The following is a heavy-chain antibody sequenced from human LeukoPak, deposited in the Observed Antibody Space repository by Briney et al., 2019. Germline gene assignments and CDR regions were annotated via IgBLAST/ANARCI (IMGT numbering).Heavy chain of an antibody. CDR3: AKVQRGYNYGSGRFDP. J-gene: IGHJ5*02. Sequence: PSETLSLTCAVSGGSIFSGGYSWSWIRQPPGKGLEWIGYTYLSGSAYYNPSLKSRVTISIDTSKNQFSLNLTSVTAADTAVYYCAKVQRGYNYGSGRFDPWGQGTLVTVSS. CDR1: GGSIFSGGYS. D-gene: IGHD5-18*01. V-gene: IGHV4-30-2*01. CDR2: TYLSGSA.